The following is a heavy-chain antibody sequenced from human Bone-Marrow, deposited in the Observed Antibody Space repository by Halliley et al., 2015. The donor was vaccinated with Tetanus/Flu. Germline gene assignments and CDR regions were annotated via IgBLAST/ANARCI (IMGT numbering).Heavy chain of an antibody. J-gene: IGHJ5*02. CDR2: ISYSGSA. V-gene: IGHV4-31*03. Sequence: TLSLTCTVSGGSIRSGNFYWSWIRQHPGKGLEWIGYISYSGSAYSKPSLESRVTISLDRSKNQFSLKMNSVTAADTAVYYCARGPTVTARGNWFAPWGQGTLVIVSS. D-gene: IGHD4-17*01. CDR3: ARGPTVTARGNWFAP. CDR1: GGSIRSGNFY.